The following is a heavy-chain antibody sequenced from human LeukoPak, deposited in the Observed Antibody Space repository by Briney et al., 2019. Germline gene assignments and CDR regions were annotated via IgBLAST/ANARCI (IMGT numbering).Heavy chain of an antibody. Sequence: ASVKVSCKAFGYTFTSNYMHWVRQAPGQGPEWMGVISPSGGSTTYAQKFQGRVTLTRDTSISTAYMELSRLRSDDTAVYYCARDASLIVATITGFDYWGQGTLVTVSS. D-gene: IGHD5-12*01. V-gene: IGHV1-46*01. J-gene: IGHJ4*02. CDR2: ISPSGGST. CDR3: ARDASLIVATITGFDY. CDR1: GYTFTSNY.